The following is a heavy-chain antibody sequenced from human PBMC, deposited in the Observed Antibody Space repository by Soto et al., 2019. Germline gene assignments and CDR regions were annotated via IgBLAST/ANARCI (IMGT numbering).Heavy chain of an antibody. CDR1: GASVSSGAYY. Sequence: SETLSLTCTVSGASVSSGAYYWSWIRQPPGKGLEWIGYISFTGDTTYNPSLKSRVTIAVDTSKNQFSLKLRSATAADTAVYYCARQEYGDYVSSWGQGTLVTVSS. CDR2: ISFTGDT. CDR3: ARQEYGDYVSS. D-gene: IGHD4-17*01. J-gene: IGHJ4*02. V-gene: IGHV4-61*08.